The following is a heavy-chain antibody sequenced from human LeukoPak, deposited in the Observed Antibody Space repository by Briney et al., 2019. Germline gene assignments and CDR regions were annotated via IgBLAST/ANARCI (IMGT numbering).Heavy chain of an antibody. CDR3: AYSSGWQLYLDY. CDR1: GFTFDDYA. CDR2: ISWNSGSI. V-gene: IGHV3-9*01. D-gene: IGHD6-19*01. Sequence: GGSLRLSCAASGFTFDDYAMHWVRQAPGKGLEWVSGISWNSGSIGYADSVKGRFTISRDNSKNTLYLQMNSLRAEDTAVYYCAYSSGWQLYLDYWGQGTLVTVSS. J-gene: IGHJ4*02.